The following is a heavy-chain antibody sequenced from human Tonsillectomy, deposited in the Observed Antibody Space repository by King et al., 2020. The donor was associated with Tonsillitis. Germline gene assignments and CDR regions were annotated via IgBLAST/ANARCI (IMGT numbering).Heavy chain of an antibody. CDR2: ISSSSSTI. Sequence: EVQLVESGGGLVQPGGSLRLSCAASGFTFSSYSMNWVRQAPGKGLEWVSYISSSSSTIYYADSLKGRFTISRDNAKNSLYLQMKSLGDEDTAVYYCARDDYDILTGYYTHIGDYYYGMDVWGQGTTVTVSS. CDR3: ARDDYDILTGYYTHIGDYYYGMDV. CDR1: GFTFSSYS. J-gene: IGHJ6*02. D-gene: IGHD3-9*01. V-gene: IGHV3-48*02.